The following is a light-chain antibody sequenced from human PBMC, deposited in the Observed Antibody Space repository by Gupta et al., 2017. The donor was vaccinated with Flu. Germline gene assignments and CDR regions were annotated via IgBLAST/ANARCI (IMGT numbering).Light chain of an antibody. CDR2: KAS. Sequence: DIQMTQSPSTLSASVRDRVTNTCRASQSISSWLAWYQQKPGKDPKLLIYKASSLESGVPSRLIGSGSGTEFTLTISSLQPDDFATYYCQQYNSYLMYTFGQGTKLEIK. CDR3: QQYNSYLMYT. J-gene: IGKJ2*01. V-gene: IGKV1-5*03. CDR1: QSISSW.